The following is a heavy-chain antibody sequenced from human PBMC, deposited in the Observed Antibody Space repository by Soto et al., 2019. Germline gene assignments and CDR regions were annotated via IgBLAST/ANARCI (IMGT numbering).Heavy chain of an antibody. CDR1: GFTFSSHS. D-gene: IGHD6-13*01. CDR2: ISFGSTYI. J-gene: IGHJ5*02. Sequence: LRLSCAASGFTFSSHSMNWVRQAPGKGLEWVSSISFGSTYIYYADSVRGRFAISRDNAQNSLFLQMNSLRAEDTAVYYCARGPRSIATAGVTWFDPWGQGTLVTVSS. V-gene: IGHV3-21*01. CDR3: ARGPRSIATAGVTWFDP.